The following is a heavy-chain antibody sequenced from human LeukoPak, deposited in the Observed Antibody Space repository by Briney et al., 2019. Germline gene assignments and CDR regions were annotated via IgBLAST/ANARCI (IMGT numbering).Heavy chain of an antibody. Sequence: GGSLRLSCAASGFPFSDYYMSWIRQAPGKGLEWVSYISSSGSTIYYADSVKGRFTISRDNAKNSLYLQMNSLRAEDTAVYYCARASLGYCSSTSCYTSEDYWGQGTLVTVSS. CDR3: ARASLGYCSSTSCYTSEDY. V-gene: IGHV3-11*04. J-gene: IGHJ4*02. CDR2: ISSSGSTI. D-gene: IGHD2-2*02. CDR1: GFPFSDYY.